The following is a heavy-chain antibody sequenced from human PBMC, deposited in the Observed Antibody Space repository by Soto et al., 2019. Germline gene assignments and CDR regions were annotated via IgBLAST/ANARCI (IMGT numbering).Heavy chain of an antibody. Sequence: EVQLLDSGGGLVQPGGSLRLSCAASGFTFSSYAMSWFRQAPGKGLEWVSAISGSGGSTYYADSVKGRFTISRDNSKNTLYLQMNILRAEDTAVYYCAKGEGGNSPFDYWGQGTLVTVSS. D-gene: IGHD4-4*01. CDR1: GFTFSSYA. V-gene: IGHV3-23*01. CDR2: ISGSGGST. J-gene: IGHJ4*02. CDR3: AKGEGGNSPFDY.